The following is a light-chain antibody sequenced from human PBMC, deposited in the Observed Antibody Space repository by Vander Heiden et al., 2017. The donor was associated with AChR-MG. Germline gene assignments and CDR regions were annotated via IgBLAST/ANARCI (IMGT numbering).Light chain of an antibody. CDR2: DAS. J-gene: IGKJ5*01. V-gene: IGKV3-11*01. CDR1: QSISNY. Sequence: EILLTQSPATLSLSPGERATLSCRASQSISNYLAWYQQKPGQAPRLLIYDASNRATGIPARFSGSGSGTDFTLTISSLGPEDFAVYYCQQRSDWITFGQGRRLEIK. CDR3: QQRSDWIT.